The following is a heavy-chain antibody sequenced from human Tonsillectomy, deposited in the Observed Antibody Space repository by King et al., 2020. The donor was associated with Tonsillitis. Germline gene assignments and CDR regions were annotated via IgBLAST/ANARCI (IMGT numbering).Heavy chain of an antibody. CDR2: ISWNGGSI. CDR1: GFTLDDYA. Sequence: VQLVESGGGLVQPGRSLRLSCAASGFTLDDYAIHWVRQAPGKGLEWVSGISWNGGSIGYADSVKGRFTISRDNAKNSLYLQMNSLRAEDTALYYCAKDIGGHGCYYYGMDVWGQGTTVTVSS. CDR3: AKDIGGHGCYYYGMDV. V-gene: IGHV3-9*01. J-gene: IGHJ6*02.